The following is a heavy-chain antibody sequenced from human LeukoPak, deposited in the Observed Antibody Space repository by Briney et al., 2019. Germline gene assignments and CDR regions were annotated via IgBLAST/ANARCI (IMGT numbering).Heavy chain of an antibody. CDR3: ARVGNGRSWDY. V-gene: IGHV3-48*02. CDR2: ISLGNSTM. J-gene: IGHJ4*02. D-gene: IGHD2-15*01. Sequence: GGSLRLSCAASGFTFSSFTMNWARQVPGKGLEWISYISLGNSTMFYADSVKGRFTISRDNAKNSLYLQMNSLRDDDTAVYYCARVGNGRSWDYWGQGTLVTVSS. CDR1: GFTFSSFT.